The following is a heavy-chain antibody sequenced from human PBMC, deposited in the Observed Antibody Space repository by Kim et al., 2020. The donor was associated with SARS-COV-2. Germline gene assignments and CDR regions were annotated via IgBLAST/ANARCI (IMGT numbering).Heavy chain of an antibody. V-gene: IGHV3-15*01. Sequence: TDYARPVKGRFTMSRDESKNKLHLQMNSLETEDTGVYYCTTLISAAGRGYWGQGTLVTVSS. CDR3: TTLISAAGRGY. CDR2: T. J-gene: IGHJ4*02. D-gene: IGHD6-13*01.